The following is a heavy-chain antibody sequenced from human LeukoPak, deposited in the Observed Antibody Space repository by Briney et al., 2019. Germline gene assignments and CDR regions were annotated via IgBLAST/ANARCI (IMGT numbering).Heavy chain of an antibody. D-gene: IGHD6-25*01. CDR2: IYSGGTT. CDR3: ARRNARSSAWHPSTFDI. Sequence: GGSLRLSCAPSGFTVSSNYMNWVRQAPGKGLEGLSIIYSGGTTYFADSVKGRFTISRDNSKNTLYLQMNSLRVEDTAVYYCARRNARSSAWHPSTFDIWGQGTMVTVSS. CDR1: GFTVSSNY. V-gene: IGHV3-66*01. J-gene: IGHJ3*02.